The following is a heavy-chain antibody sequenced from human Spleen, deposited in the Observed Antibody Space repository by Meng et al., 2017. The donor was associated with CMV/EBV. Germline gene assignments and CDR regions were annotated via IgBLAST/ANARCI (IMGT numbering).Heavy chain of an antibody. CDR3: ARDAWSDPTLWYFDY. Sequence: VRLQESGQGLVKPSQTLSLTCTVSGGSISSGSYYWSWIRQPAGKGLEWIGRIYTSGSTNYNPSLKSRVTISVDTSKNQFSLKLSSVTAADTAVYYCARDAWSDPTLWYFDYWGQGTLVTVSS. J-gene: IGHJ4*02. CDR1: GGSISSGSYY. V-gene: IGHV4-61*02. CDR2: IYTSGST. D-gene: IGHD1-1*01.